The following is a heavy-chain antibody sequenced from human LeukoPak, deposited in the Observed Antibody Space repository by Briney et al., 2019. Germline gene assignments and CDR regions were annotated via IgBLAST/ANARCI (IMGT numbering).Heavy chain of an antibody. Sequence: GASVKVSCKASGYTFTSYYMHWVRQAPGQGLEWMGIINPSGGSTSCAQEFQGRVTMTRDMSTSTVYMELSSLRSEDTAVYYCARGGKRNIVVVPAAITGNNWFDPWGQGTLVTVSS. V-gene: IGHV1-46*01. CDR2: INPSGGST. J-gene: IGHJ5*02. D-gene: IGHD2-2*02. CDR3: ARGGKRNIVVVPAAITGNNWFDP. CDR1: GYTFTSYY.